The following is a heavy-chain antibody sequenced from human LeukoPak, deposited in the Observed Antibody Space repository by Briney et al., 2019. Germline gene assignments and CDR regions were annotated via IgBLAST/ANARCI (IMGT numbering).Heavy chain of an antibody. D-gene: IGHD3-9*01. Sequence: GGSLRLSCAASGFTFSSYSMNWVRQAPGKGLEWVSSISSSSSYIYYADSVKGRFTISRDNAKNSLYLQMNSLRAEDTAVYYCAREGGDYDILTGYSYYFDYWGQGTLVTVSS. J-gene: IGHJ4*02. CDR1: GFTFSSYS. CDR3: AREGGDYDILTGYSYYFDY. CDR2: ISSSSSYI. V-gene: IGHV3-21*01.